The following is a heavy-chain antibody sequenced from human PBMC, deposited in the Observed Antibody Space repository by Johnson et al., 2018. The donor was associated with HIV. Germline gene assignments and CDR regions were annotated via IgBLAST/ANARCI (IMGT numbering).Heavy chain of an antibody. V-gene: IGHV3-30*04. CDR1: GFTFSSYA. J-gene: IGHJ3*02. CDR3: ARGSGSYYSNAFDI. CDR2: ILSDGSNI. Sequence: QVQLVESGGGVVQPGRSLRLSCAASGFTFSSYAMHWVRQAPGKGLEWVSIILSDGSNIYYADSVKGRFTISRDNSKNTLYLQINSLRAEDTALYCCARGSGSYYSNAFDIWGQGTMVTVSS. D-gene: IGHD1-26*01.